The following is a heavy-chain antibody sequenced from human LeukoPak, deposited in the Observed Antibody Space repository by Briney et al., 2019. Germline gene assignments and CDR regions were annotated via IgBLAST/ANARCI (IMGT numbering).Heavy chain of an antibody. CDR2: IWYDGSNK. D-gene: IGHD5-12*01. CDR1: GFTFSSYG. J-gene: IGHJ4*02. CDR3: AREMGSGYDSDAFDY. V-gene: IGHV3-33*01. Sequence: GGSLRLSCAASGFTFSSYGMHWVRQAPGKGLEWVAVIWYDGSNKYYADSVKGRFTISRDNSKNTLYLQMNSLRAKDTAVYYCAREMGSGYDSDAFDYWGQGTLVTVSS.